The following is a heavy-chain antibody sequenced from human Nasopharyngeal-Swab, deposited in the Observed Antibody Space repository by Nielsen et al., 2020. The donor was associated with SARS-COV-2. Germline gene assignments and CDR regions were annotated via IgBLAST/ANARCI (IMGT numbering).Heavy chain of an antibody. CDR3: ARGDSSSSTGVDY. CDR2: ISGSGGST. D-gene: IGHD6-6*01. V-gene: IGHV3-23*01. Sequence: VRQAPGKGLEWVSAISGSGGSTYYADSVKGRFTISSDNSKNTLYLQMNSLRAEDTAVYYCARGDSSSSTGVDYWGQGTLVTVSS. J-gene: IGHJ4*02.